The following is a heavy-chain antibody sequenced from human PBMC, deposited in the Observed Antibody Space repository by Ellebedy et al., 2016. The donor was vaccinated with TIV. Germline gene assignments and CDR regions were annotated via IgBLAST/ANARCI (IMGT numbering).Heavy chain of an antibody. J-gene: IGHJ4*02. CDR1: GFTFSNYV. Sequence: GGSLRLXCTASGFTFSNYVMSWVRQAPGKGLKWVSGISRTDDSTYYADSVKGRFTTSRDDPKSTLYLQMNNLRAEDTAVYYCAKDRDDAGDFVFDSWGQGTLVTVSS. CDR2: ISRTDDST. CDR3: AKDRDDAGDFVFDS. V-gene: IGHV3-23*01. D-gene: IGHD4-17*01.